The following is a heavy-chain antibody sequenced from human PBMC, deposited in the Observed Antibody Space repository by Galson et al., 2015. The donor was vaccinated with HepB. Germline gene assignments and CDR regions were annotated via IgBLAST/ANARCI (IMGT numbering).Heavy chain of an antibody. CDR2: ISAYNDNT. V-gene: IGHV1-18*01. J-gene: IGHJ6*03. D-gene: IGHD2-2*01. Sequence: SVKVSCKASGYTFTSYGISWVRQAPGQGLEWMGWISAYNDNTNYAQKLQGRVTMTTDTSTSTAYMELRSLRSDDTAVYYCAREDVVVPAAMGDPQYYYYYYMDVWGKGTTVAVSS. CDR3: AREDVVVPAAMGDPQYYYYYYMDV. CDR1: GYTFTSYG.